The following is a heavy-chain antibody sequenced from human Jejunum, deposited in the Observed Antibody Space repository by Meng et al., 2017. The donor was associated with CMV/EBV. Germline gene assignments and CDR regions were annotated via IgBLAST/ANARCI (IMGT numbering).Heavy chain of an antibody. Sequence: IHSVRRMPGHGLQWLGIIFPGASDTRYSPSFQGQVTISADKSISTAYLQWSGLKASDTAMYYCARHVGTNFFDVLSGHYEDAFDIWGQGTMVTVSS. CDR2: IFPGASDT. V-gene: IGHV5-51*01. CDR3: ARHVGTNFFDVLSGHYEDAFDI. D-gene: IGHD3-3*01. J-gene: IGHJ3*02.